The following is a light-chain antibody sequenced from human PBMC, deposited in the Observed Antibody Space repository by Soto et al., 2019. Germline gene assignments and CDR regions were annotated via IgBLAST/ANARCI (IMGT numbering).Light chain of an antibody. V-gene: IGKV3-15*01. CDR2: DAS. CDR3: QQYHNWPLT. J-gene: IGKJ4*01. Sequence: EIVMTQSPATLSVSPGERATLSCRASQSVSSNLAWYQQKPGQAPRLLIYDASTRATGIPARFSGSGSGTEFTLTISSLQSEDFAVYYCQQYHNWPLTFGGGTKVETK. CDR1: QSVSSN.